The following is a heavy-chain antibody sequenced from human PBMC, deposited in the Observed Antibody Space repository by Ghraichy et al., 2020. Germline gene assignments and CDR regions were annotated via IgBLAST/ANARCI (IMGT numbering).Heavy chain of an antibody. CDR3: ASSEKQLDYYYTTVWTS. CDR1: GYTFTSYG. D-gene: IGHD6-13*01. V-gene: IGHV1-18*01. CDR2: ISAYNGNT. J-gene: IGHJ6*02. Sequence: ASVKVSCKASGYTFTSYGISWVRQAPGQGLEWMGWISAYNGNTNYAQKLQGRVTMTTDTSTSTAYMELRSLRSDDTAVYYCASSEKQLDYYYTTVWTSGAKGPRSPSP.